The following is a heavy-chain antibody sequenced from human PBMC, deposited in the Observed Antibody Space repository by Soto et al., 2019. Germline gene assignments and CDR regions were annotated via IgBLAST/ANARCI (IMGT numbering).Heavy chain of an antibody. CDR2: LSGSGGST. Sequence: GVSLRLSCAASGFTCRSYAMNWVRQAPGKGLEWVSGLSGSGGSTYYADSVKGRFTISRDNSKNTLSLQMNSLRAEDTAVYYCAKEVVPAALYGTDVRGQGTTVTGSS. CDR3: AKEVVPAALYGTDV. V-gene: IGHV3-23*01. CDR1: GFTCRSYA. D-gene: IGHD2-2*01. J-gene: IGHJ6*02.